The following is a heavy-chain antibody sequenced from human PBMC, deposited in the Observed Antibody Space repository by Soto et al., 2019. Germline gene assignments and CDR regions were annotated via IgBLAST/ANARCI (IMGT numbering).Heavy chain of an antibody. V-gene: IGHV3-33*01. J-gene: IGHJ4*02. CDR1: GFTFSSYG. CDR2: IWYDGSNK. CDR3: ARSYSSSWYRLDY. Sequence: GGSLRLSCAASGFTFSSYGMHRIRQAPGKGLEWVAVIWYDGSNKYYADSVKGRFTISRDNSKNTLYLQMNSLRAEDTAVYYCARSYSSSWYRLDYWGQGTLVTVSP. D-gene: IGHD6-13*01.